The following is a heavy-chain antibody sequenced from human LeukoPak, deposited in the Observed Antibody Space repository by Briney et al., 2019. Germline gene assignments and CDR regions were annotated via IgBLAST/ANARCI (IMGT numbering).Heavy chain of an antibody. D-gene: IGHD3-22*01. J-gene: IGHJ4*02. Sequence: GGSLRLSCAASGFTFSSYSMNWVRQAPGKGLEWVSSISSSSSYIYYADSVKGRFTISRDNAKNSLYLQMNSLRAEDTAVYYCARGELYYYDSSGYYYYLDYWGQGTLVTVSS. CDR3: ARGELYYYDSSGYYYYLDY. V-gene: IGHV3-21*01. CDR1: GFTFSSYS. CDR2: ISSSSSYI.